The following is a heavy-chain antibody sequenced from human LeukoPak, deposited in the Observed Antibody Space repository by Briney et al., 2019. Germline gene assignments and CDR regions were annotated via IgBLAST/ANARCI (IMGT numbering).Heavy chain of an antibody. CDR1: GFTFDDYA. CDR2: ISWNSGSI. D-gene: IGHD6-25*01. CDR3: AKSSSGWQTEWFFDL. J-gene: IGHJ2*01. Sequence: GRSLRLSCAASGFTFDDYAMHWVRQAPGKGLEWVSGISWNSGSIGYADSVKGRFTISRDNAKNSLYLQMDSLRAEDTALYYCAKSSSGWQTEWFFDLWGRGTLVTVSS. V-gene: IGHV3-9*01.